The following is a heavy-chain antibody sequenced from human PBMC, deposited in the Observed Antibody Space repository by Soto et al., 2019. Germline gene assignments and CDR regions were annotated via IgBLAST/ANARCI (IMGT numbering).Heavy chain of an antibody. CDR1: GFTFSSYG. J-gene: IGHJ6*02. CDR2: IWYDGSNK. Sequence: QVQLVESGGGVVQPGRSLRLSCAASGFTFSSYGMHWVRQAPGKGLEWVAVIWYDGSNKYYADSVKGRFTISRDNSKNPLELQMTSLRAEDTAVYYCARDGAPNDCISTRCYYYYGMDVWGQGTTVTVSS. CDR3: ARDGAPNDCISTRCYYYYGMDV. V-gene: IGHV3-33*01. D-gene: IGHD2-2*01.